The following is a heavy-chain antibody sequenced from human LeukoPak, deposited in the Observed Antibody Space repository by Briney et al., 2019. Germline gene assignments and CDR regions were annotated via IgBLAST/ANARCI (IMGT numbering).Heavy chain of an antibody. J-gene: IGHJ4*02. Sequence: GGSLRLSCAASGFTFSSYAMHWVRQAPGKGLEWVAVISYDGSNKYYADSVKGRFTISRDNSKNTLYLEMNSLRVEDTAVYYCARPVDESSGSYSGCGYWGQGTLVTVSS. CDR1: GFTFSSYA. D-gene: IGHD3-22*01. CDR2: ISYDGSNK. CDR3: ARPVDESSGSYSGCGY. V-gene: IGHV3-30-3*01.